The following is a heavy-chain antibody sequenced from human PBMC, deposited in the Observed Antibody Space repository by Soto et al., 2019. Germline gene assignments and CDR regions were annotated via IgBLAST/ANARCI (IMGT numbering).Heavy chain of an antibody. CDR1: GFTFSSYA. CDR2: ISDSGGST. CDR3: AKDTDTLGLIGAFDM. D-gene: IGHD2-15*01. V-gene: IGHV3-23*01. Sequence: EVQLLESAGGFVQPGGSLRVSCAASGFTFSSYAMSWVRQAPGKGLEWVSGISDSGGSTYYADSVKGRFTISRDNSKNTLYRQVKSLRAEDTAVYYCAKDTDTLGLIGAFDMWGQGTMVTVSS. J-gene: IGHJ3*02.